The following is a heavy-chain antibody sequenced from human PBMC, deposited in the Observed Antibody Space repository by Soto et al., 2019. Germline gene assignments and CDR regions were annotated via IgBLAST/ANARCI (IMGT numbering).Heavy chain of an antibody. V-gene: IGHV4-31*03. D-gene: IGHD4-4*01. CDR1: GGSISSGGYC. Sequence: PSETLSLTCTVSGGSISSGGYCWSWIRQHPGKGLEWIGYIYYSGSTYYNPSLKSRVTISVDTSKNQFSLKLSSVTAADTAVYYCARDADPDFYSSYGMDVWGQGTTVTVSS. CDR2: IYYSGST. CDR3: ARDADPDFYSSYGMDV. J-gene: IGHJ6*02.